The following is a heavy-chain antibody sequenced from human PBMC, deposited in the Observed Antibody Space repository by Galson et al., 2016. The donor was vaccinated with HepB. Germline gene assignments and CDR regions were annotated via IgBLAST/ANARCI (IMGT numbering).Heavy chain of an antibody. D-gene: IGHD6-19*01. CDR3: VAVAVRGYYYGMDV. V-gene: IGHV4-31*03. CDR1: GGSISSGGYS. Sequence: TLSLTCTVSGGSISSGGYSWGWIRQHPGRGLEWIGYIYYSGRTFYNPSLKSRVTISVDTSKNHFSLKLSSVTAADTAVYYCVAVAVRGYYYGMDVWGQGTTVTVSS. CDR2: IYYSGRT. J-gene: IGHJ6*02.